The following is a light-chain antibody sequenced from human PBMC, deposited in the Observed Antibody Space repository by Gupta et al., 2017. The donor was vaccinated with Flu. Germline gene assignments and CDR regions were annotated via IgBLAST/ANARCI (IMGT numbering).Light chain of an antibody. CDR3: CSYAGGHVV. Sequence: QSALTQPASVSASPGQSITISCTGTSSDVGNYDLVSWYQQSPGNAPKLMIYEVSKWPSGVSNRFSGSKSGNTAALTISGLQAEDEGDYYCCSYAGGHVVFGGGTKLTVL. J-gene: IGLJ2*01. CDR1: SSDVGNYDL. V-gene: IGLV2-23*02. CDR2: EVS.